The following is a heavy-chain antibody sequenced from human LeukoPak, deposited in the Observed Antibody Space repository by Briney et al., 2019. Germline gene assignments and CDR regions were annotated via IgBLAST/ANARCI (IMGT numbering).Heavy chain of an antibody. J-gene: IGHJ6*03. CDR2: IYPGDSDT. CDR1: GYSFTSYW. Sequence: GESLKISCMGSGYSFTSYWIGWVRQMPGKGLEWMGIIYPGDSDTRYSPSFRGQVTISADKSISTAYLQWSSLKASDTAMYYCARGYYDFWNGYSAYYYYMDVWGKGTTVTVSS. D-gene: IGHD3-3*01. V-gene: IGHV5-51*01. CDR3: ARGYYDFWNGYSAYYYYMDV.